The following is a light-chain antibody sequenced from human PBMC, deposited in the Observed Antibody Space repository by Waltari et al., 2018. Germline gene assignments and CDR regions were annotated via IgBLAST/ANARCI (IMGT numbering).Light chain of an antibody. Sequence: DIQMTQSPSSLSASVGDRVTITCQASQDISNYLNWYQQKPGKAPKLLIYDASNLETGVPSRFSGSRSGTDFTFTISLLQPEDIATYYCQQYDNLPLTFGGGTKVEIK. CDR1: QDISNY. CDR3: QQYDNLPLT. V-gene: IGKV1-33*01. CDR2: DAS. J-gene: IGKJ4*01.